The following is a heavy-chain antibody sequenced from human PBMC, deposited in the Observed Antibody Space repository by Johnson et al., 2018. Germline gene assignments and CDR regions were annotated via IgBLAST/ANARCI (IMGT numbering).Heavy chain of an antibody. Sequence: VQLLESGGGLVKPGGSLKLSCAASGFTFSGSAMHLVRQASGKGLEWVGRIRSKANSYATAYAASGKGRFTISRDDSKNTAYLQMNSLKTEDTAVYYCTRIAEWGAYYYYGMDVWGQGTTVTVSS. J-gene: IGHJ6*02. D-gene: IGHD6-13*01. CDR3: TRIAEWGAYYYYGMDV. V-gene: IGHV3-73*01. CDR2: IRSKANSYAT. CDR1: GFTFSGSA.